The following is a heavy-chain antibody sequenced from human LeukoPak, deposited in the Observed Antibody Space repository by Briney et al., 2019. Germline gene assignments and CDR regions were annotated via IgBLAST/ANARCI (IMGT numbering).Heavy chain of an antibody. D-gene: IGHD3-10*01. Sequence: GGSLRLSCAVSGFTFSSYSMNWVRQAPGKGLEWVSSISSSSSYIYYADSVKGRFTISRDNAKNSLYLQMNSLRAEDTAVYYCARAYGSGSYPFDYWGQGTLVTVSS. J-gene: IGHJ4*02. V-gene: IGHV3-21*01. CDR3: ARAYGSGSYPFDY. CDR2: ISSSSSYI. CDR1: GFTFSSYS.